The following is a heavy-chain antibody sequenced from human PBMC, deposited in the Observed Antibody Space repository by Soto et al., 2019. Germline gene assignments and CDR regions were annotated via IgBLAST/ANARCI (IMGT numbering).Heavy chain of an antibody. Sequence: QVQLVQSGSEVKKPGASVKVYCKASGYTFTTYALHWVRQAPGQRLEWMGWISAGNGNTKHSQKFQGRVTITRDTSASTAYLELSILRSEDTAVYYCARVKDEFDYWGQGTLVTVSS. CDR2: ISAGNGNT. V-gene: IGHV1-3*01. CDR3: ARVKDEFDY. J-gene: IGHJ4*02. CDR1: GYTFTTYA.